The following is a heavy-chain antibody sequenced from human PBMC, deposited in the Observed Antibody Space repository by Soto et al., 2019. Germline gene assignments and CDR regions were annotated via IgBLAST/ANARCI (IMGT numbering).Heavy chain of an antibody. CDR3: ARDSHSQQPNHRWGGGYMDV. CDR2: IYFSGST. D-gene: IGHD6-13*01. CDR1: GGSISNGGYY. J-gene: IGHJ6*03. Sequence: QVQLQESGPGLVKPSQTLSLTCAVSGGSISNGGYYWSWIRQHPGKGLEWNGSIYFSGSTYYNPSLKSRVTSSVATPKNQFSLKLSSVTAADTAVYYWARDSHSQQPNHRWGGGYMDVWGKGTTVTVSS. V-gene: IGHV4-31*11.